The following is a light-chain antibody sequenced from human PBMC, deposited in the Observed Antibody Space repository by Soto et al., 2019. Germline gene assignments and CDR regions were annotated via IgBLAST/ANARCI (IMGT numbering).Light chain of an antibody. CDR2: DVS. J-gene: IGLJ1*01. CDR3: SSYRSRSTLYV. Sequence: QSALTQPASVSGSPGQSITISCTGTSSDVGAYSYVSWYQQHPGKAPKLMIYDVSNRPSGVSNRFSGSKSGNTASLTISGLQAEDEADYYCSSYRSRSTLYVFGTGTKVTVL. CDR1: SSDVGAYSY. V-gene: IGLV2-14*01.